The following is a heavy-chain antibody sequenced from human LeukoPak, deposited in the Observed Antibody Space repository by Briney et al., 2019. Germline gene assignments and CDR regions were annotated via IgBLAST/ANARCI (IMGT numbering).Heavy chain of an antibody. CDR1: GYTFTSYD. Sequence: ASVKVSCKASGYTFTSYDINWVRQATGQGLEWMGWMNPNSGNTGYAQKFQGRVPMTRNTSISTAYMELSSLRSEDTAAYYCASDSRSQWFDPCGQGTLVTVSS. J-gene: IGHJ5*02. CDR3: ASDSRSQWFDP. CDR2: MNPNSGNT. D-gene: IGHD2-21*01. V-gene: IGHV1-8*01.